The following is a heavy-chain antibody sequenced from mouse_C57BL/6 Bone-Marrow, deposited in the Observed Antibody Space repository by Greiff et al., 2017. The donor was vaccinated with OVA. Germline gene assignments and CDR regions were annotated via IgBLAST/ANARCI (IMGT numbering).Heavy chain of an antibody. V-gene: IGHV14-2*01. CDR2: IDPEDGGT. CDR1: GFNIKDYY. D-gene: IGHD1-2*01. Sequence: VQLKESGAELVKPGASVKLSCTASGFNIKDYYMHWVKQRTEQGLEWIGRIDPEDGGTKYAPKFQGKATITADTSSNTAYLQLSSLTAEDTAVYYCAFYYGPRDVWGTGTTVTVSS. J-gene: IGHJ1*03. CDR3: AFYYGPRDV.